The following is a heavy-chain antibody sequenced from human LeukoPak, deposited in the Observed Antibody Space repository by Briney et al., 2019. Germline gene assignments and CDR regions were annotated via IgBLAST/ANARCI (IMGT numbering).Heavy chain of an antibody. V-gene: IGHV1-8*01. CDR3: ARGRTADGDNYYYYYYMDV. D-gene: IGHD2-2*01. Sequence: ASVKVSCKASGYTFTSYDINWVRQATGQGLEWMGWMNHNGGNTGYAQKFQGRVTMTRNTSISTAYMQLSSLRSEETAVYYCARGRTADGDNYYYYYYMDVWGKGTTVTVSS. J-gene: IGHJ6*03. CDR1: GYTFTSYD. CDR2: MNHNGGNT.